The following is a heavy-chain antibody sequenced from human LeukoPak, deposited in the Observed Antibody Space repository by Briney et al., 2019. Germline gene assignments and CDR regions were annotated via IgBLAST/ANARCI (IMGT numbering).Heavy chain of an antibody. D-gene: IGHD4-17*01. CDR2: NSAYNGNT. V-gene: IGHV1-18*01. Sequence: ASVKVSCKASNYNFTFYGITWVRQAPGQGLEWVAWNSAYNGNTNYAQKLQGRVTMTTDTSTSTAYMELRSLRSDDTAVYYCARDLKVTTLALSGYWGQGTLVTVSS. CDR3: ARDLKVTTLALSGY. CDR1: NYNFTFYG. J-gene: IGHJ4*02.